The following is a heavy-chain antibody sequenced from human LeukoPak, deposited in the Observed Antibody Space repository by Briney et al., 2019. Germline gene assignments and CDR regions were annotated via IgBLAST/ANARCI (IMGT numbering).Heavy chain of an antibody. CDR2: INPNSGGT. V-gene: IGHV1-2*02. CDR3: ARDLMVRGSLDY. CDR1: GYTFTGYY. J-gene: IGHJ4*02. Sequence: ASVKVSCKASGYTFTGYYMHWVRQAPGQGLEWMGWINPNSGGTNYARKFQGRVTMTRDTSISTAYMDMSSLRSEDTAVYYCARDLMVRGSLDYWGQGTLVTVSS. D-gene: IGHD3-10*01.